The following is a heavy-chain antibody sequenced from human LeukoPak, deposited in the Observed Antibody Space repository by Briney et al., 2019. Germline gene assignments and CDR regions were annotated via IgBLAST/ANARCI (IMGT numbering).Heavy chain of an antibody. CDR1: GFTFTSYA. J-gene: IGHJ6*02. CDR2: ISASVGRT. D-gene: IGHD5-18*01. CDR3: ARDPLGTAMVTDYYYYGMDV. Sequence: GGSLRLSCAASGFTFTSYAMSWVRQAPGKGLEWVSAISASVGRTYYADSVKGRFTISRDDSKNTLYLQMNSLRAEDTAVYYCARDPLGTAMVTDYYYYGMDVWGQGTTVTVSS. V-gene: IGHV3-23*01.